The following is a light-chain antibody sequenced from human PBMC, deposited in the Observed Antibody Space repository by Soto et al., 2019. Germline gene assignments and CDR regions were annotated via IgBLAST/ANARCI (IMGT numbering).Light chain of an antibody. J-gene: IGKJ5*01. V-gene: IGKV3-20*01. CDR3: QQYGSPPCT. Sequence: EIVLTQSPGTLSLSPGERATLSCRASQSVSSSYLAWNQQKPGQAPRLLIYGASSRATGIPYRFSGSGSGTDFTLTISRLEPEDFAVYYCQQYGSPPCTFGQGTRLEIK. CDR2: GAS. CDR1: QSVSSSY.